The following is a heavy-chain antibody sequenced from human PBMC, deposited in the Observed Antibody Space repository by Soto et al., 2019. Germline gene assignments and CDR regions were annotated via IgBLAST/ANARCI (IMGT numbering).Heavy chain of an antibody. CDR1: GGTFSSYT. Sequence: QVQLVQSGAEVKKPGSSVKVSCKASGGTFSSYTISWVRQAPGQGLEWMGRIIPILGIANYAQKFQGRVTITADKSTTTANTELSSLRSEDTAVYYCARDPAPYIHDYWGQGTLVTVSS. CDR2: IIPILGIA. V-gene: IGHV1-69*08. CDR3: ARDPAPYIHDY. J-gene: IGHJ4*02. D-gene: IGHD5-18*01.